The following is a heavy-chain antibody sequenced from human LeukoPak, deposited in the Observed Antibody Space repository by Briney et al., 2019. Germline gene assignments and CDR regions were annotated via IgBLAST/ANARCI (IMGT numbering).Heavy chain of an antibody. V-gene: IGHV1-2*02. CDR1: GYTFTGYY. CDR3: ARSQTGTYSQPPDY. J-gene: IGHJ4*02. D-gene: IGHD1-26*01. Sequence: GASLQVSCKASGYTFTGYYMHWVRQAPGQGLEWMGWINPTSGATNYAQNFQGRVTMTRDTSISTAYMDLSRLRSGDTAVYYCARSQTGTYSQPPDYWGQGTLVTVSS. CDR2: INPTSGAT.